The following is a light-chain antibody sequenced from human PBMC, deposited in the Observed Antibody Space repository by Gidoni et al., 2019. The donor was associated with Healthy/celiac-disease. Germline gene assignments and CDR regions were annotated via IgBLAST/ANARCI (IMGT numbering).Light chain of an antibody. CDR2: GAS. J-gene: IGKJ2*02. V-gene: IGKV3-20*01. Sequence: IVFTQSSGTLSLSPGERATLSCRASQSVSSSYLAWYQQKPGQAPRLLIYGASSRATGIPDRFSGSGSGTDFTLTISGLEPEDFAVYYCQQYGSSPPSCTFGQGTKLEIK. CDR1: QSVSSSY. CDR3: QQYGSSPPSCT.